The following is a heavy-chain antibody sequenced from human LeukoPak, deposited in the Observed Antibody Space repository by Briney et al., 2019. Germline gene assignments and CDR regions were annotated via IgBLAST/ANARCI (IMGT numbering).Heavy chain of an antibody. CDR2: ISGSGGST. J-gene: IGHJ4*02. CDR1: GFTFSSYA. D-gene: IGHD6-19*01. V-gene: IGHV3-23*01. Sequence: GGSLRLSCAASGFTFSSYAMSWVRQAPGKGLEWVSAISGSGGSTYYADSVKGRFTISRDNSKNTLYLQMNSLRAEDTAVYYCATFTTGYSSGWYYFDYWGQGTLVTVSS. CDR3: ATFTTGYSSGWYYFDY.